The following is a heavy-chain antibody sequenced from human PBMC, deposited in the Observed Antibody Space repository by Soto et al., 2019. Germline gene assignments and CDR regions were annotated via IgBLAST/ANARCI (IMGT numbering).Heavy chain of an antibody. V-gene: IGHV1-69*13. D-gene: IGHD5-12*01. Sequence: ASVKVSCKASGGTFSSYAISWVRQAPGQGLEWMGGIIPIFGTANYAQKFQGRVTITADESTSTAYMELSSLRSEDTAVYYCARNRRDGYNYSTWGQGTLVTVSS. CDR3: ARNRRDGYNYST. CDR2: IIPIFGTA. J-gene: IGHJ5*02. CDR1: GGTFSSYA.